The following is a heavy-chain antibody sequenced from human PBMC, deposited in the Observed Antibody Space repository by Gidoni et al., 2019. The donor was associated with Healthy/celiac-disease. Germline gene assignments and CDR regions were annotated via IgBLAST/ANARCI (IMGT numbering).Heavy chain of an antibody. Sequence: EVQLVESGGGLVQPGGSLRLSGAASGFTVSSNYMSWVRQAPGKGLEWVSVIYSGGSTYYADSVKGRFTISRDNSKNTLYLQMNSLRAEDTAVYYCARAVAPAWGYGDPENDYWGQGTLVTVSS. CDR1: GFTVSSNY. CDR2: IYSGGST. V-gene: IGHV3-66*01. CDR3: ARAVAPAWGYGDPENDY. J-gene: IGHJ4*02. D-gene: IGHD4-17*01.